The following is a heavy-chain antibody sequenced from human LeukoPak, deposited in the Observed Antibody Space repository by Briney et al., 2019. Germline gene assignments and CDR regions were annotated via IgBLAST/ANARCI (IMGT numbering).Heavy chain of an antibody. D-gene: IGHD3-22*01. Sequence: SETLSLTCTVSGGSISSSSYYWGWIRQPPGKGLEWIGSIYYSGSTYYNPSLKSRVTISVDTSKNQFSLKLSSVTAADTAVYYCARVGYYDSSEYVYWGQGTLVTVSS. J-gene: IGHJ4*02. CDR3: ARVGYYDSSEYVY. V-gene: IGHV4-39*07. CDR1: GGSISSSSYY. CDR2: IYYSGST.